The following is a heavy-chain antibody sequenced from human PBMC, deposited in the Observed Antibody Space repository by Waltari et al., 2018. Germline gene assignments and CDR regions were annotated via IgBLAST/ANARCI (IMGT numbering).Heavy chain of an antibody. CDR1: GFTFSSYS. CDR3: ARDNGASYYYYYGMDV. V-gene: IGHV3-48*01. CDR2: ISSSSSTI. J-gene: IGHJ6*02. D-gene: IGHD1-26*01. Sequence: EVQLVESGGGLVQPGGSLRLSCAASGFTFSSYSMNWFRQAPGKGLEWVSYISSSSSTIYYADSVKGRFTIARDNAKNSLYLQMNSLRAEDTAVYYCARDNGASYYYYYGMDVWGQGTTVTVSS.